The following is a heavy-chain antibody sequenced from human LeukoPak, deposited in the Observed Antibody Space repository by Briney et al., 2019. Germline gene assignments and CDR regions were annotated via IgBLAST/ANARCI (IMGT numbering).Heavy chain of an antibody. V-gene: IGHV3-9*01. Sequence: GRSLRLSCAASGFTFDDYAMHWVRQAPGKGLEWVSGISWNSGSIGYADSVKGRFTISRDNAKNSLYLQMSSLRSEDTAVYYCATDVVTMVRGVILGFDYWGQGTLVTVSS. CDR3: ATDVVTMVRGVILGFDY. CDR2: ISWNSGSI. J-gene: IGHJ4*02. CDR1: GFTFDDYA. D-gene: IGHD3-10*01.